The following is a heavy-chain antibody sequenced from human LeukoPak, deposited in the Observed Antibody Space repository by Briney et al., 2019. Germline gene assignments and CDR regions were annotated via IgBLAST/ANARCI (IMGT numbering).Heavy chain of an antibody. V-gene: IGHV3-21*01. CDR3: ARVFGYCSSSACYAASDL. J-gene: IGHJ3*01. Sequence: GGSLRLSCAASGFTFSSYSLTWVRQAPGKGLEWVSDISTDSRYIYYADSVQSRFIITRDNAQKSLYLQMNSLRVEDKAVYYCARVFGYCSSSACYAASDLWGQGTTVTVSS. CDR1: GFTFSSYS. CDR2: ISTDSRYI. D-gene: IGHD2-2*03.